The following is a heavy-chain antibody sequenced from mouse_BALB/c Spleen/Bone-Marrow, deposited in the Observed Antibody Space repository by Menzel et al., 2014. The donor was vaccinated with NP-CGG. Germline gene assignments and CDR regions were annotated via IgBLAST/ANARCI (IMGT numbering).Heavy chain of an antibody. CDR3: ARGGWLRDAMDY. Sequence: QVQLQQSGSEPVKPGASVRISCKASGYTFTSYYIHWVKQRPGQGLEWIGWIYPGNVNTKYNEKFKGKATLTADKSSSTAYMQLSSLTSEDSAVYFCARGGWLRDAMDYWGQGTSVTVSS. J-gene: IGHJ4*01. D-gene: IGHD2-2*01. V-gene: IGHV1S56*01. CDR2: IYPGNVNT. CDR1: GYTFTSYY.